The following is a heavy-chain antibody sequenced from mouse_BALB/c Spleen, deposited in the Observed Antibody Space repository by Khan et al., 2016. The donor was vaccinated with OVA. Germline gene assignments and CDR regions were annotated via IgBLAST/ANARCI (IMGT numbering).Heavy chain of an antibody. D-gene: IGHD1-1*01. CDR3: ARHNYGPFAY. V-gene: IGHV5-9-3*01. J-gene: IGHJ3*01. CDR1: GFTFSTYA. Sequence: EVELVESGGDLVKPGGSLKLSCSASGFTFSTYAMSWVRQTPEKRLEWVATISSGGDNIFYPDSVKGRFTISRDNATTTLYLHMSSLRSEDTAMXYCARHNYGPFAYWGQGPLVTVSA. CDR2: ISSGGDNI.